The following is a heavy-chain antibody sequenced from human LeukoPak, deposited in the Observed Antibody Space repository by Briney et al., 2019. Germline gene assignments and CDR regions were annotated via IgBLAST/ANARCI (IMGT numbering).Heavy chain of an antibody. CDR3: ARLRKEEYSSSASPEGFDY. V-gene: IGHV5-51*01. CDR1: GYSFTTYW. J-gene: IGHJ4*02. CDR2: IYPGDSDT. D-gene: IGHD6-6*01. Sequence: GESLKISCQGSGYSFTTYWIAWVRQMPGKGLEWMGIIYPGDSDTRYSPSFQGQVTISADKSISTAYLQWSSLKASDTAMYYCARLRKEEYSSSASPEGFDYWGQGTLVTVSS.